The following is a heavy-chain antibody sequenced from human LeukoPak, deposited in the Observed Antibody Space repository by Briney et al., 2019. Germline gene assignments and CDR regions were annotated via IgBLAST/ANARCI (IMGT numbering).Heavy chain of an antibody. Sequence: ASVKVSCKVSGYTLTELSMHWVRQAPGKGLEWMGGFDPEDGETIYAQKFQGRVTMTEDTSTSTAYMELRSLRSDDTAVYYCAKGSSGWYKGVAFDIWGQGTMVTVSS. J-gene: IGHJ3*02. CDR3: AKGSSGWYKGVAFDI. D-gene: IGHD6-19*01. V-gene: IGHV1-24*01. CDR2: FDPEDGET. CDR1: GYTLTELS.